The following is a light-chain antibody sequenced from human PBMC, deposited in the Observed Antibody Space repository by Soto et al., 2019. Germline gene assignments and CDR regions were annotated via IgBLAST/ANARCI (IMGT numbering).Light chain of an antibody. Sequence: QSALTQPASVSGSPGQSITISCTGTSSDVGGYNYVSWYQQHPGKAPKVMIYEVRNRPSGVSNRFSGSKSGNTASLTISGLQAEDDTDYYCSSYTTSSTPWVFGGGTKLTVL. J-gene: IGLJ3*02. CDR2: EVR. V-gene: IGLV2-14*01. CDR1: SSDVGGYNY. CDR3: SSYTTSSTPWV.